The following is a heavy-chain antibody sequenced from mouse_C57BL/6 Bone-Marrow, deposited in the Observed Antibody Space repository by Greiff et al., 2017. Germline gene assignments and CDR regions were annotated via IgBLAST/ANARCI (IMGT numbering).Heavy chain of an antibody. D-gene: IGHD1-1*01. V-gene: IGHV1-69*01. CDR2: IDPSDSYT. CDR1: GYTFTSYW. J-gene: IGHJ2*01. CDR3: ASYYGSSDY. Sequence: VQLQQPGAELVMPGASVKLSCKASGYTFTSYWMHWVKQRPGQGLEWIGEIDPSDSYTNYNQQFKGKSTLTVDKSSSTAYMQLSSLTSEDSAVYYCASYYGSSDYWGQGTTLTVSS.